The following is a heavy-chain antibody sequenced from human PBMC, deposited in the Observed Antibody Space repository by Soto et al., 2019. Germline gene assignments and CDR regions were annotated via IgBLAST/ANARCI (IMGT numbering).Heavy chain of an antibody. Sequence: SETLSLTCTVSGGSISSYYWSWSRQHPGKGLEWIGYIYHSGSTYYNPSLKSRVTISVDRSKNQFSLKLSSVTAADTAVYYCARGQVVAAQHWGQGTLVTVSS. CDR3: ARGQVVAAQH. D-gene: IGHD2-15*01. J-gene: IGHJ4*02. V-gene: IGHV4-59*12. CDR1: GGSISSYY. CDR2: IYHSGST.